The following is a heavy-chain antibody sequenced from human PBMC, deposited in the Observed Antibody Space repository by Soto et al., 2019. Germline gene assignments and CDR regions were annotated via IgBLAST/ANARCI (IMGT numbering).Heavy chain of an antibody. CDR3: GRVGDYNFWSGPDY. V-gene: IGHV3-72*01. CDR1: GFSVSVHY. D-gene: IGHD3-3*01. J-gene: IGHJ4*02. CDR2: TRNKANRYTT. Sequence: GGSLRLCCAASGFSVSVHYMDGVRQAPGKGLEWVARTRNKANRYTTEYAASVKGRFTISRDDSKNSLYLQMNSLQTEDTAVYYCGRVGDYNFWSGPDYWGQGTLVTVSS.